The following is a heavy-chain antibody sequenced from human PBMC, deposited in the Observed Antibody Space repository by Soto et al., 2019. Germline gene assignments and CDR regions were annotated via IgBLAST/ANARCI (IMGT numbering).Heavy chain of an antibody. CDR1: GGSISGFY. Sequence: XGTLCLTCTVAGGSISGFYWSWVRQPSGKGLEWIGRIYSSGATKYNPSLRNRVTMSVDTSMDQYSLNLASMTAADTAVYFCARGPFCGNDCYFDVWGQGTQVTVSS. CDR3: ARGPFCGNDCYFDV. D-gene: IGHD2-21*02. CDR2: IYSSGAT. V-gene: IGHV4-4*07. J-gene: IGHJ4*02.